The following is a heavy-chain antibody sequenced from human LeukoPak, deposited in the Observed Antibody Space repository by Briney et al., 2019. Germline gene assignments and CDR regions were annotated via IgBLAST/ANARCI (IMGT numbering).Heavy chain of an antibody. Sequence: GESLQISCKGSGSIFTSYWIGWVRQLPGKGLEWMGIIYPGDSDTRYSPSFQGQVTISADKSISTAYLQWSSLKASDTAMYHCARHPTVTNYYFDYWGQGTLVTVSS. D-gene: IGHD4-17*01. J-gene: IGHJ4*02. CDR3: ARHPTVTNYYFDY. CDR2: IYPGDSDT. V-gene: IGHV5-51*01. CDR1: GSIFTSYW.